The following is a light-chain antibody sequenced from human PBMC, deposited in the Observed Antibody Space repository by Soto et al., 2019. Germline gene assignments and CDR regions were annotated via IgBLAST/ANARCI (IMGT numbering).Light chain of an antibody. J-gene: IGLJ1*01. V-gene: IGLV1-44*01. Sequence: QSVLTQPPSASGTPGQRVTISCSGGGSNIGSNTVNWYQQLPGTAPKLLIYSNNQRPSGVPDRFSGSKSGTSASLAISGLQTEDQADYYCAAWDYSLNGYVFGTGTKLTVL. CDR3: AAWDYSLNGYV. CDR2: SNN. CDR1: GSNIGSNT.